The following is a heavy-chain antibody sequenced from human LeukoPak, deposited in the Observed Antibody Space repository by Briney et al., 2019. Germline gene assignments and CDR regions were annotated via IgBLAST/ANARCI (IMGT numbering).Heavy chain of an antibody. CDR3: ARGGGSGSYKEIDY. Sequence: SETLSLTCAVHGGSFSGYYWSWIRQPPGKGMEWIGEINNSGSTNYNPSLKSRVTISVDTSKNQFSLKLSSVTAADTAVYYCARGGGSGSYKEIDYWGQGTLVTVSS. J-gene: IGHJ4*02. CDR2: INNSGST. CDR1: GGSFSGYY. V-gene: IGHV4-34*01. D-gene: IGHD3-10*01.